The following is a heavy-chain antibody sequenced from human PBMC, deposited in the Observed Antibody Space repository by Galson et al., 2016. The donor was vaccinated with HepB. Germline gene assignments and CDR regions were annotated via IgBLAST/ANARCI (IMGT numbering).Heavy chain of an antibody. D-gene: IGHD3-16*01. Sequence: SLRLSCAASGLLFSTQWMHWVRQAPGKGLVWVSQINSEGTQTNYADSVKGRFTISRDNSNNTLYLYMNSLRAGDTAVYYCGKHGGFDYWGQGALVTVSS. CDR3: GKHGGFDY. J-gene: IGHJ4*02. V-gene: IGHV3-74*01. CDR1: GLLFSTQW. CDR2: INSEGTQT.